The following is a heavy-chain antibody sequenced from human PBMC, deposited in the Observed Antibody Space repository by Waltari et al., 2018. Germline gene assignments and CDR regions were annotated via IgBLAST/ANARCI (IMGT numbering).Heavy chain of an antibody. CDR2: INPDGSKK. D-gene: IGHD4-17*01. CDR1: GFTFSASC. CDR3: ARDPGNGALDY. V-gene: IGHV3-7*01. Sequence: EVQLVESGGGLVQPGGSLRLSCAASGFTFSASCMCWVRQTPGKGLEWVAIINPDGSKKNYVDSVKGRFTISRDNAENSLYLQMNSLRAEDSAVYFCARDPGNGALDYWGQGTLVTVSS. J-gene: IGHJ4*02.